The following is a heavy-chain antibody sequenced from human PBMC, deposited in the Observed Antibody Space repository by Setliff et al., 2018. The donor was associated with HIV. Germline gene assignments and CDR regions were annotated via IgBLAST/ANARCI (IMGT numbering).Heavy chain of an antibody. CDR3: ARGARLLTAYIDRWDYYYMRV. Sequence: SETLSLTCTVSGDSIRGYYWSWIRQPPGKGLEWIGEINHSGSTNYNPSLKSRITISVDTSKDQFSLKLSSVTAADTAVYYCARGARLLTAYIDRWDYYYMRVWGKGTTVTVSS. D-gene: IGHD3-9*01. V-gene: IGHV4-34*01. J-gene: IGHJ6*03. CDR2: INHSGST. CDR1: GDSIRGYY.